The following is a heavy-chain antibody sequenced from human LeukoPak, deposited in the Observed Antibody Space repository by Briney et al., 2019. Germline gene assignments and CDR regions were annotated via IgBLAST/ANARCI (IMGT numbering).Heavy chain of an antibody. CDR2: INHSGST. J-gene: IGHJ4*02. CDR3: AGTGGSTFDY. Sequence: PSETLSLTCAVYGGSFSGYYWSWIRQPPGKGLEWIGEINHSGSTNYNPSLKSRVTISVDTSKNQFSLKLSSVTAADTAVYYCAGTGGSTFDYWGQGTLVTVSS. D-gene: IGHD3-10*01. V-gene: IGHV4-34*01. CDR1: GGSFSGYY.